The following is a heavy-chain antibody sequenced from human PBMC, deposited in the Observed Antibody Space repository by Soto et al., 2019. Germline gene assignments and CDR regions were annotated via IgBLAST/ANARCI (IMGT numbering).Heavy chain of an antibody. V-gene: IGHV5-51*01. Sequence: PGESLKISCKGSGYSFVSYWIAWVRQMPGKGLERRGGIYPGDSDTTYSPSIQDQVTISADKSSTPVSLQWNTLKASDTAMYYCAKTDGYEVEYWGQGTQVTVSS. CDR3: AKTDGYEVEY. CDR2: IYPGDSDT. J-gene: IGHJ4*02. D-gene: IGHD5-18*01. CDR1: GYSFVSYW.